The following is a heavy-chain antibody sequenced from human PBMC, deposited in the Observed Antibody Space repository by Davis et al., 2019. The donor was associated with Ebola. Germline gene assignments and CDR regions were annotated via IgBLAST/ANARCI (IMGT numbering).Heavy chain of an antibody. CDR2: ISYDGSNK. J-gene: IGHJ4*02. Sequence: GGSLRLSCAASGFTFSSYGMHWVRQAPGKGLEWVAVISYDGSNKYYADSVKGRFTISRDNSKNTLYLQMNSLRDEDTALYYCARDASATYPPRWGQGTLVTVSS. V-gene: IGHV3-30*03. CDR1: GFTFSSYG. CDR3: ARDASATYPPR. D-gene: IGHD1-14*01.